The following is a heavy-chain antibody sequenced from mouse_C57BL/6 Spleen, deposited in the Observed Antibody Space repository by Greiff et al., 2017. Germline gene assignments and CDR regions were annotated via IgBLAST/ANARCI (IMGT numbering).Heavy chain of an antibody. J-gene: IGHJ2*01. Sequence: VQLQQSGPGLARPGASVSLSCTASGYTFTSYGISCVKQRTGQGLEWIGEIYPRSGNTYYNEKFKGKATLTADKSSITAYMELRVLTSEDSAVYLCASADYSGRGPLDYWGQGTTLTVSS. CDR3: ASADYSGRGPLDY. CDR2: IYPRSGNT. V-gene: IGHV1-81*01. CDR1: GYTFTSYG. D-gene: IGHD1-1*01.